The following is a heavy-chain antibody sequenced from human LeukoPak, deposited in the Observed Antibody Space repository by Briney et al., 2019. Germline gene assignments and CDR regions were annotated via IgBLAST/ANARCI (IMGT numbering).Heavy chain of an antibody. CDR2: IYYSGST. CDR1: GGSISSYY. J-gene: IGHJ4*02. V-gene: IGHV4-59*01. D-gene: IGHD3-22*01. CDR3: ARDSRGYYYGGEFDY. Sequence: SETLSLTCTVSGGSISSYYWSWIRQPPGKGLEWIGYIYYSGSTNYNPSLKSRVTISVDTSKNQFSLKLSSVTAADTAVYYCARDSRGYYYGGEFDYWGQGTLVTVSS.